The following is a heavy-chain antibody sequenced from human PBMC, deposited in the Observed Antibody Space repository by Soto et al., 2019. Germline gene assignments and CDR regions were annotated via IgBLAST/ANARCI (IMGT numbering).Heavy chain of an antibody. D-gene: IGHD3-9*01. Sequence: PGGSLRLSCAASGFTFSSYGMHWVRQAPGKGLEWVAVISYDGSNKYYADSVKGRFTISRDNSKNTLYLQMNSLRAEDTAVYYCAKEGSDDDILTGSGHYGMDVWGQGTTVTVAS. V-gene: IGHV3-30*18. CDR3: AKEGSDDDILTGSGHYGMDV. CDR2: ISYDGSNK. J-gene: IGHJ6*02. CDR1: GFTFSSYG.